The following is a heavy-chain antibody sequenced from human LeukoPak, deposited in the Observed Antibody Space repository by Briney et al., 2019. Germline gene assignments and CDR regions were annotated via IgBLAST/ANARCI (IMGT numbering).Heavy chain of an antibody. CDR1: GFTFSGYN. D-gene: IGHD2-15*01. CDR2: ISSSSSYI. CDR3: ARDAVVVVAASGPGYYFDY. V-gene: IGHV3-21*01. Sequence: GGSLRLSYAASGFTFSGYNMNWVRQAPGKGLEWVSSISSSSSYIYYADSVKGRFTISRDNAKNSLYLQMNSLRAEDTAVYYCARDAVVVVAASGPGYYFDYWGQGTLVTVSS. J-gene: IGHJ4*02.